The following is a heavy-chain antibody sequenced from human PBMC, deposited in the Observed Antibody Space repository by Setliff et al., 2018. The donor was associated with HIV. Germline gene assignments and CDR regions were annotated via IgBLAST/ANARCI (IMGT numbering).Heavy chain of an antibody. J-gene: IGHJ4*02. V-gene: IGHV1-2*02. CDR3: ARDRYYLDSSGLANY. CDR1: GYTFTGYY. D-gene: IGHD3-22*01. Sequence: GASVKVSCKASGYTFTGYYMHWVRQAPGQGLEWMGWINPNSGGTNYAQKFQGRVTMTRDTSISTAYMELSRLRFDDTAVYYCARDRYYLDSSGLANYWGQGTLVTVSS. CDR2: INPNSGGT.